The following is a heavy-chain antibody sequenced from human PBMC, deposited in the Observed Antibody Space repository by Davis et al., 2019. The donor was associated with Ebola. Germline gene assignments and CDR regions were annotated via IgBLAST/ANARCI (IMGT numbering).Heavy chain of an antibody. Sequence: GGSLRLSCAASGFTFSSYAMSWVRQAPGKGLEWVSAISGSGGSTYYADPVKGRFTISRDNSKNTLYLQMNSLRAKDTAVYYCAKDIRLLGLWFYPWGQGTLVTVSS. CDR3: AKDIRLLGLWFYP. J-gene: IGHJ5*02. D-gene: IGHD7-27*01. V-gene: IGHV3-23*01. CDR1: GFTFSSYA. CDR2: ISGSGGST.